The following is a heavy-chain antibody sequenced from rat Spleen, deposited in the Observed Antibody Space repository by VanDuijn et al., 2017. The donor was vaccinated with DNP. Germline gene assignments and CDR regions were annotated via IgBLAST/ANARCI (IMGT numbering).Heavy chain of an antibody. V-gene: IGHV5-22*01. CDR2: IGYDGSST. Sequence: EVQLVESGGGVVQPGRPLKLSCAASGFSFSDYYMAWVRQAPTKGLEWVAYIGYDGSSTYYRDSVKGRFTISRDNAKSTLYLQMNSLRSEDMATYYCARPMDYYSGGFAYWGQGTLVTVSS. CDR3: ARPMDYYSGGFAY. D-gene: IGHD1-1*01. J-gene: IGHJ3*01. CDR1: GFSFSDYY.